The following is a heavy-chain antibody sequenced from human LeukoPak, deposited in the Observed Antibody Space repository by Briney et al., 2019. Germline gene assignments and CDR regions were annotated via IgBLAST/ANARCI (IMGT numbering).Heavy chain of an antibody. CDR1: GGSFSGYY. CDR3: AAIAAAGTGGSANFDY. Sequence: PSETLSLTCAAYGGSFSGYYWSWIRQPPGKGLEWIGEINHSGSTNYNPSLKSRVTISVDTSKNQFSLRLSSVTAADTAVYYCAAIAAAGTGGSANFDYWGQGTLVTVSS. CDR2: INHSGST. V-gene: IGHV4-34*01. D-gene: IGHD6-13*01. J-gene: IGHJ4*02.